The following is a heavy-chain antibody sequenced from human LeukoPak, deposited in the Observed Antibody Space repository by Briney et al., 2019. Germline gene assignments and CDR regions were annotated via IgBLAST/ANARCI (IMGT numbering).Heavy chain of an antibody. CDR1: GFTVSSNY. CDR3: AGGAYYNCWYAAY. V-gene: IGHV3-53*01. CDR2: IYSGGDT. J-gene: IGHJ4*02. D-gene: IGHD1-1*01. Sequence: PGGSLRLSCAASGFTVSSNYMSWVRQAPGKGLEWVSVIYSGGDTYYADSVKGRFTISRDNSKNTLFLQMNSLRAEDTAVYYCAGGAYYNCWYAAYWGQGTLVTVSS.